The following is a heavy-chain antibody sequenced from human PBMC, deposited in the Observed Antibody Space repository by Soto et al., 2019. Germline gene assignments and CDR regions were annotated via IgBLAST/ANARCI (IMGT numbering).Heavy chain of an antibody. Sequence: EVQLVESGGGLVKPGGSLRLSCAASGFTFSSYSMNWVRQVPGKGLEWVSSISSSSSYIYYGDSVKGRFTISRDNAKNSLYLQMNSLRAEDTAVYYCARGLPDGSGQYCDYWGQGTLVTVSS. CDR3: ARGLPDGSGQYCDY. V-gene: IGHV3-21*01. CDR2: ISSSSSYI. J-gene: IGHJ4*02. CDR1: GFTFSSYS. D-gene: IGHD3-10*01.